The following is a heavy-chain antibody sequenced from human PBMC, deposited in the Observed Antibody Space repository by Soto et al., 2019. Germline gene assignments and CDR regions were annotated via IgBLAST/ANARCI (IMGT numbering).Heavy chain of an antibody. CDR2: INHSGST. J-gene: IGHJ6*02. Sequence: PSETLSLTCAVYGGSFSGYYWSWIRQPPGKGLEWIGEINHSGSTNYNPSLKSRVTISVDTSKNQFSLKLSSVTAADTAVYFCARDKTGTTLNYYFGMDVWGQGTTVTVSS. CDR3: ARDKTGTTLNYYFGMDV. CDR1: GGSFSGYY. V-gene: IGHV4-34*01. D-gene: IGHD1-7*01.